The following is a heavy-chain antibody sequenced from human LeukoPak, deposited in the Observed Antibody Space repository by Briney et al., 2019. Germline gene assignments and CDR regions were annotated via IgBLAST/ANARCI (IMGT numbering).Heavy chain of an antibody. V-gene: IGHV1-24*01. D-gene: IGHD6-19*01. J-gene: IGHJ4*02. CDR1: GYTLTELS. Sequence: ASVNVSCKVSGYTLTELSMHWVRQAPGKGLEWMGGFDPEDGETIYAQKFQGRVTMTEDTSTDTAYMELSSLRSEDTAVYYCATSPRGWDNFDYWGQGTLVTVSS. CDR2: FDPEDGET. CDR3: ATSPRGWDNFDY.